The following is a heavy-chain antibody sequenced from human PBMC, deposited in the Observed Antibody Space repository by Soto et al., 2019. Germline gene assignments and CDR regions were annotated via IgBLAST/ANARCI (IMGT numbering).Heavy chain of an antibody. J-gene: IGHJ1*01. CDR2: IYWNDDK. D-gene: IGHD3-22*01. CDR1: GFSLSTSGVG. CDR3: ALYYYDSSGYYYHSQYFQH. Sequence: QITLKESGPTLVKPTQTLTLTCTFSGFSLSTSGVGVGWIRQPPGKALEWLALIYWNDDKRYSPSLKSRLTNTKDTSKNQVVLNITNQDPVDTAPYYCALYYYDSSGYYYHSQYFQHWGQGTLVTVSS. V-gene: IGHV2-5*01.